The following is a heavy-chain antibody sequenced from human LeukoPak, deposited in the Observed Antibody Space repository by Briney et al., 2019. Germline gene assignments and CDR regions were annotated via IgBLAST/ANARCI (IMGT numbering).Heavy chain of an antibody. CDR1: GGSISTYY. D-gene: IGHD5-12*01. CDR2: IYHSGST. J-gene: IGHJ4*02. V-gene: IGHV4-59*01. Sequence: SETLSLTCTLSGGSISTYYWSWIRQPPGKGLEWIGYIYHSGSTNYNPSLKSRVTISVDTSKDQFSLKLSSVTAAGTAVYYCARGGGYASPIGYWGQGALVTVSS. CDR3: ARGGGYASPIGY.